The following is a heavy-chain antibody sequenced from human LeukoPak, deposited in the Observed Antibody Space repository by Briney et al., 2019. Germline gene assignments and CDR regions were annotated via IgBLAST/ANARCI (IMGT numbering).Heavy chain of an antibody. V-gene: IGHV4-38-2*01. J-gene: IGHJ3*02. D-gene: IGHD1-26*01. CDR2: IYHTGST. CDR1: GYSISSGYY. CDR3: ARPSGTYTLDAFDI. Sequence: PSETLSLTCAVSGYSISSGYYWGWIRQPPGKGLEWIGSIYHTGSTYYNPTLKSRVTISVDTSKNQFSLKLSSVTAADTAMYFCARPSGTYTLDAFDIWGHGTMVTVSS.